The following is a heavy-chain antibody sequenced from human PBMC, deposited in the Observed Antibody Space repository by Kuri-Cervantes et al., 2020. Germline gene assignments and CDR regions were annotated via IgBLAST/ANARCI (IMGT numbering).Heavy chain of an antibody. V-gene: IGHV1-46*01. J-gene: IGHJ6*02. CDR2: INPSGGST. CDR1: GYTFTGYY. D-gene: IGHD5-12*01. CDR3: ARDASPIVATPLTYYYYGMDV. Sequence: GESLKISCKASGYTFTGYYMHWVRQAPGQGLEWMGIINPSGGSTSYAQKFQGRVTMTRDTSTSTVYMELSSLRSEDTAVYYCARDASPIVATPLTYYYYGMDVWGQGTTVTVSS.